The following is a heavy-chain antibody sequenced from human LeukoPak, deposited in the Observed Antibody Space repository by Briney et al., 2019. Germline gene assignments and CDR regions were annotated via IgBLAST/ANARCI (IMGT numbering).Heavy chain of an antibody. D-gene: IGHD6-19*01. V-gene: IGHV1-18*01. CDR3: ARDRDLIGVTTTRLDY. CDR1: GYVVTPLV. J-gene: IGHJ4*02. CDR2: ISGYNGDT. Sequence: APVKVSCKASGYVVTPLVFNWGRQAAGQRLGCMGWISGYNGDTKYAQKIQGRVTLTTDSSASTDYMELRSLRSDDTAIYYCARDRDLIGVTTTRLDYWGQGTLVTVSS.